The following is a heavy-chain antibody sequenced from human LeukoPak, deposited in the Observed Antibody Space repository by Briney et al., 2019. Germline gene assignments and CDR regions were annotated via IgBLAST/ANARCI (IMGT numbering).Heavy chain of an antibody. V-gene: IGHV4-61*02. J-gene: IGHJ3*02. CDR2: IYTSGDT. D-gene: IGHD3-16*01. CDR3: ARAVMAAYAFDI. CDR1: GGSISSGSYY. Sequence: PSETLSLTCTVSGGSISSGSYYWSWIRQPAGKGLEWIGRIYTSGDTNYNPSLKSRLTISLDTSKNQFSLKLSSVTAADTAVYYCARAVMAAYAFDIWGQGTMVTVSS.